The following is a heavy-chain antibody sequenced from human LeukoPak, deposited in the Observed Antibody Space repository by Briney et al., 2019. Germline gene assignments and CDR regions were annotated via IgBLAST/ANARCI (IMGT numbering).Heavy chain of an antibody. Sequence: ASVKVSCTASGYTLALWIHWMRQAPGQGPEWMGYINPANGVTGLAQKFQGRVTVTRDTSIGTAYLELNGLKSDDTAMYFCARDYPHQRFDIWGQGTLVTVSS. CDR2: INPANGVT. J-gene: IGHJ4*02. CDR1: GYTLALW. V-gene: IGHV1-2*02. D-gene: IGHD2-2*01. CDR3: ARDYPHQRFDI.